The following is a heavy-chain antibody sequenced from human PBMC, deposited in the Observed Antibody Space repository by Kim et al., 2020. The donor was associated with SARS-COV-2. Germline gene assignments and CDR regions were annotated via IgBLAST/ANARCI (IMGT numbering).Heavy chain of an antibody. CDR1: GYSFTSYW. CDR2: IDPSDSYT. J-gene: IGHJ4*02. CDR3: ARTELAAAGSWSFDY. Sequence: GESLKISCKGSGYSFTSYWISWVRQMPGKGLEWMGRIDPSDSYTNYSPSFQGHVTISADKSISTAYLQWSSLKASDTAMYYCARTELAAAGSWSFDYWGQGTLVTVSS. D-gene: IGHD6-13*01. V-gene: IGHV5-10-1*01.